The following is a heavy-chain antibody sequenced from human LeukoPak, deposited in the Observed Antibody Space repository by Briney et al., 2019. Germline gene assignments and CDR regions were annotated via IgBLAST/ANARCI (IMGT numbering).Heavy chain of an antibody. D-gene: IGHD2-2*01. CDR3: ARGPSSQFRTDY. Sequence: GGSLRLSCAASGFMFSTYSMNWVRQAPGKGLEWVSYTGRSSSPIYYADSVKGRFTISRDNAKNSLYLQMNGLRAEDTAVYYCARGPSSQFRTDYWGQGTLVTVSS. V-gene: IGHV3-48*01. CDR2: TGRSSSPI. J-gene: IGHJ4*02. CDR1: GFMFSTYS.